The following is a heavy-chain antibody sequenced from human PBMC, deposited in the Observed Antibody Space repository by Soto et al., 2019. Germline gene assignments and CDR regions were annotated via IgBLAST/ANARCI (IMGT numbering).Heavy chain of an antibody. CDR1: GGPFSGYY. V-gene: IGHV4-34*01. D-gene: IGHD3-3*01. J-gene: IGHJ4*02. Sequence: ETLSLTCAVFGGPFSGYYWSWIRQPPGTGLEWIGEIHHSESTNYNPSLKSRVTISLDTSKNQFSLKLSSVTAADTAVYYCARGIYYDFWSGTLDYWGQGTLVTVSS. CDR3: ARGIYYDFWSGTLDY. CDR2: IHHSEST.